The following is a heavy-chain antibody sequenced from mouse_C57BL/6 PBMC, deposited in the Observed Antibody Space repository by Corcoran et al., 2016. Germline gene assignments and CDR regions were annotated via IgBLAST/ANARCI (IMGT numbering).Heavy chain of an antibody. V-gene: IGHV1-26*01. CDR2: INPNNGGT. D-gene: IGHD2-3*01. J-gene: IGHJ2*01. Sequence: EVQLQQSGPELVKPGASVKISCKASGYTFTDYYMNWVKQSHGKSLEWIGDINPNNGGTSYNQKFKDKATLTVDKSSSTAYMELRSLTSEDSAVYYCAREGIYDGYYYFDYWGQGTTLTVSS. CDR3: AREGIYDGYYYFDY. CDR1: GYTFTDYY.